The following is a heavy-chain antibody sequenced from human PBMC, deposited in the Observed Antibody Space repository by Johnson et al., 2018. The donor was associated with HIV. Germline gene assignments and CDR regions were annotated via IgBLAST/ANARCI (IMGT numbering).Heavy chain of an antibody. Sequence: VQLVESGGGVVQPGRSLRLSCAASGFTFDDYAMHWVRQAPGKGLEWVANIKQDGSEKYYVDSVKGRFTISRDNAKNSLYLQMNSLRPEDTAVYYCTRRRGLIYLQDAFDIWGQGTMVSVSS. V-gene: IGHV3-7*01. CDR2: IKQDGSEK. D-gene: IGHD3-10*01. J-gene: IGHJ3*02. CDR3: TRRRGLIYLQDAFDI. CDR1: GFTFDDYA.